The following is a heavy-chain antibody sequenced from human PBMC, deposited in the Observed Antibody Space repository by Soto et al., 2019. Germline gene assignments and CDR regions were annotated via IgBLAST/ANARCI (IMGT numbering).Heavy chain of an antibody. Sequence: PSETLSLTCSVSGDSINSDKYSWGWIRQPPGKGLEWIGSVYFSGSTYYNPSLETRVTISVDKSKNQFSLKLMSLSAADTAVYYCGRLEGLATISYYFDYWGQGALVTVSS. J-gene: IGHJ4*02. D-gene: IGHD3-9*01. CDR2: VYFSGST. V-gene: IGHV4-39*01. CDR3: GRLEGLATISYYFDY. CDR1: GDSINSDKYS.